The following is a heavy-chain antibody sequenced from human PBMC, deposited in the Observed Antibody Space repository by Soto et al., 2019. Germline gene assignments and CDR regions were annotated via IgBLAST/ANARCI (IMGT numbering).Heavy chain of an antibody. Sequence: SETLSLTCTVSGGSISSSSYYWGWIRQPPGKGLEWIGSIYYSGSTYYNPSLKSRVTLSVDTSKNQFSLKLSSVTAADTAVYYCARRRQQLVFDYWGQGTLVTVSS. CDR2: IYYSGST. CDR3: ARRRQQLVFDY. CDR1: GGSISSSSYY. D-gene: IGHD6-13*01. V-gene: IGHV4-39*01. J-gene: IGHJ4*02.